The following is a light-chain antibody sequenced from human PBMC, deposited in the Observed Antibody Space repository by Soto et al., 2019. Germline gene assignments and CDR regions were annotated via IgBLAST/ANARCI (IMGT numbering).Light chain of an antibody. Sequence: EMVMTQSPATLSVSPGERATLSCRASQSGSSNLAWYQQKPGQAHRLLIYGASTRATGIPARFSGSGYGTEFTLTISSLHSEDFAVYYCQQYNNWPPWTFGQGTKVEIK. J-gene: IGKJ1*01. CDR1: QSGSSN. CDR3: QQYNNWPPWT. CDR2: GAS. V-gene: IGKV3D-15*01.